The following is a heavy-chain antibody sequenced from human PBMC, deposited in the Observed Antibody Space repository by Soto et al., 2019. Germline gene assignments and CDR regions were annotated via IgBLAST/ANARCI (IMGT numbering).Heavy chain of an antibody. CDR3: SYYYDSSGPFRYYYGMDV. V-gene: IGHV1-69*01. Sequence: QVQLVHSGAEVKKPGSSVKVSCKASGGTFSSYAISWVRQAPGQGLEWMGGIIPIFGTANYAQKFQGRVTITADESTSTAYMELSSLRSEDTAVYYCSYYYDSSGPFRYYYGMDVWGQGTTVTVSS. CDR1: GGTFSSYA. J-gene: IGHJ6*02. CDR2: IIPIFGTA. D-gene: IGHD3-22*01.